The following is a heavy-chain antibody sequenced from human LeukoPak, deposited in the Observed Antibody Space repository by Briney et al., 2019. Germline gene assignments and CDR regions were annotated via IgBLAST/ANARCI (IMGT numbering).Heavy chain of an antibody. CDR3: ARAVHYSGTSDQYTGGWYYFDF. Sequence: PSETLSLTCNVFGDSMNNYYWSWIRQPPGKGLEWISHINDSGSTNSNPSLKSRATISVDMSRKHFFLDLSSVTAADTAVYYCARAVHYSGTSDQYTGGWYYFDFWGQGTLVTVSS. V-gene: IGHV4-59*01. CDR2: INDSGST. J-gene: IGHJ4*02. D-gene: IGHD3-10*01. CDR1: GDSMNNYY.